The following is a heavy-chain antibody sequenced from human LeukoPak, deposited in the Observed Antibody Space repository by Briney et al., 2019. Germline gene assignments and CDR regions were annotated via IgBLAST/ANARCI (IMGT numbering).Heavy chain of an antibody. V-gene: IGHV1-69*05. CDR2: IIPIFGTA. CDR1: GGTFSSYA. Sequence: SVKVSCKASGGTFSSYAISWVRQAPGQGLEWMGGIIPIFGTANYAQKFQGRVTITTDESMSTAYMELSSLRSEDTAVYYCARPNSGYDFGWFDPWGQGTLVTVSS. D-gene: IGHD5-12*01. J-gene: IGHJ5*02. CDR3: ARPNSGYDFGWFDP.